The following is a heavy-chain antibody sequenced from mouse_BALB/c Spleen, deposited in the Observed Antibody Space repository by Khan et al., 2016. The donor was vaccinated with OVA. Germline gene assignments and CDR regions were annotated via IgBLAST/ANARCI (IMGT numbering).Heavy chain of an antibody. CDR3: ARRGYDYGRGALFAY. CDR1: GFSLTNYS. J-gene: IGHJ3*01. V-gene: IGHV2-2*02. CDR2: IWSAGST. Sequence: QVQLKESGPGLVQPSQSLSITCTVSGFSLTNYSVHWVRQSPGKGLEWLGVIWSAGSTDYTAAFISRLTIRKDNSRSQVFFKMNSLQPNDTAIYYCARRGYDYGRGALFAYWGQGTLVTVSA. D-gene: IGHD2-4*01.